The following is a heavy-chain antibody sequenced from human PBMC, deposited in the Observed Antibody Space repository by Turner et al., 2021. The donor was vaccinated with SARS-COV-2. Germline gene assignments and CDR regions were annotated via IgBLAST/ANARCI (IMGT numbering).Heavy chain of an antibody. Sequence: EVQLVVSGGGLIQPVGSLRLTCAASGFTVSSNYMTWVRQAPGKGLEWVSVIYSGGSTYYADSVKGRFTISRDNSKNTLYLQMNSLRAEDTAVYYCARDLMEVGGMDVWGQGTTVTVSS. CDR1: GFTVSSNY. V-gene: IGHV3-53*01. D-gene: IGHD3-3*01. J-gene: IGHJ6*02. CDR2: IYSGGST. CDR3: ARDLMEVGGMDV.